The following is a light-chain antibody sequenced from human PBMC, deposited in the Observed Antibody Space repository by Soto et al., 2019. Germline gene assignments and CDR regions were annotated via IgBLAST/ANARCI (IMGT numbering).Light chain of an antibody. CDR1: SSNIGTGYD. V-gene: IGLV1-40*01. Sequence: QAVVTQPPSVSGAPGQTVTISCTGGSSNIGTGYDVHWYQQLPGTAPKLLIYGNNNRPSGVPDRFSGSKSGTSASLAITGLQAEDEADYYCQSYDNILSGRVFGGGTKLTVL. CDR2: GNN. CDR3: QSYDNILSGRV. J-gene: IGLJ2*01.